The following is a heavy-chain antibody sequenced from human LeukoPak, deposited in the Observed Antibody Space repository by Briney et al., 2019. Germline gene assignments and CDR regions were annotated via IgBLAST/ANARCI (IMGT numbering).Heavy chain of an antibody. CDR1: GGSFSGYY. D-gene: IGHD2-15*01. CDR2: INHSGST. CDR3: AISQLGYCSGGSCPLRD. V-gene: IGHV4-34*01. J-gene: IGHJ4*02. Sequence: SETLSLTCAVYGGSFSGYYWSWIRQPPGKGLEWIGEINHSGSTNYNPSLKSRVTISVDTSKNQFSLKLSSVTAADTAVYYCAISQLGYCSGGSCPLRDWDQGTLVTVSS.